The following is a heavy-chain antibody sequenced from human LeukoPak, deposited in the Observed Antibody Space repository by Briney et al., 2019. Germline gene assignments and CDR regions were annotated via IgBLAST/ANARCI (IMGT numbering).Heavy chain of an antibody. Sequence: KSGGSLRLSCAASGFTFSSYSMNWVRQAPGKGLEWVSSISSSSYIYYADSVKGRFTISRDNAKNSLYLQMNSLRAEDTAVYYCARSGYCSSTSCYYFQHWGQGTLVTVSS. CDR2: ISSSSYI. J-gene: IGHJ1*01. CDR1: GFTFSSYS. D-gene: IGHD2-2*01. V-gene: IGHV3-21*01. CDR3: ARSGYCSSTSCYYFQH.